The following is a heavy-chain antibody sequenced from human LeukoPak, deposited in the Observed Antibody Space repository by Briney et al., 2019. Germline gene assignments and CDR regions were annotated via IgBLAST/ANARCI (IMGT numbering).Heavy chain of an antibody. CDR1: GYTFTGYY. Sequence: GVSVKVSCKASGYTFTGYYMHWVRQAPGQGLEWMGWINPNSGGTNYAQKFQGRVTMTRDTSISTAYMELSRLRSDDTAVYYCARASSGSYYGVYYFDYWGQGTLVTVSS. CDR2: INPNSGGT. J-gene: IGHJ4*02. V-gene: IGHV1-2*02. CDR3: ARASSGSYYGVYYFDY. D-gene: IGHD3-10*01.